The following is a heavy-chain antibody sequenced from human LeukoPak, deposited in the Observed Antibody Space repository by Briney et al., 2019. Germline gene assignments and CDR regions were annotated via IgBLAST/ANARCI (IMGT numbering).Heavy chain of an antibody. J-gene: IGHJ4*02. CDR2: ISYDGRNS. Sequence: GGSLRLSCAASGFTFSSYGMHWVRQGPGKGLEWVASISYDGRNSHYADSVRGRFTISRDNSKSMLNLQMNSLRPEDTAVYYCAKLGFDSSGSHTLLDYWGQGTQVTVSS. D-gene: IGHD3-22*01. CDR3: AKLGFDSSGSHTLLDY. V-gene: IGHV3-33*05. CDR1: GFTFSSYG.